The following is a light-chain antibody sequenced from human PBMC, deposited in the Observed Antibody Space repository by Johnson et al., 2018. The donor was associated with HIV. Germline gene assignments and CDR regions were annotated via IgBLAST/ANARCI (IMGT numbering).Light chain of an antibody. CDR3: GTWDSSLSAHV. Sequence: QSVLTQPPSVSAAPGQKVTISCSGSSSNIGNDCVSWYQQLPGTAPKLLIYDNNKRPSGIPDRFSGSKSGTSATLGITGLQTGDEDDYYCGTWDSSLSAHVFGTGTRVTVL. J-gene: IGLJ1*01. V-gene: IGLV1-51*01. CDR1: SSNIGNDC. CDR2: DNN.